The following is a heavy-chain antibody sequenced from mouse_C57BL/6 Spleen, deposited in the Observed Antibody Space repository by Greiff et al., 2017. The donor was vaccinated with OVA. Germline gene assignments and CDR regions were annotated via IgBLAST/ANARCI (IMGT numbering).Heavy chain of an antibody. J-gene: IGHJ4*01. CDR1: GYTFTSYW. CDR2: IDPSDSYT. Sequence: VQLQQPGAELVKPGASVKLSCKASGYTFTSYWMQWVKQRPGQGLEWIGEIDPSDSYTNYNQKFKGKATLTVDTSSSTAYMQLSSLTSEDSAVYYCARSYYGSSYVYAMDDWGQGTSVTVSS. V-gene: IGHV1-50*01. CDR3: ARSYYGSSYVYAMDD. D-gene: IGHD1-1*01.